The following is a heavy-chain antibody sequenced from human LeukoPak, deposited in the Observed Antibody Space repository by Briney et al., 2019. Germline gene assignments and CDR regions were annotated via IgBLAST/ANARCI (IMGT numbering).Heavy chain of an antibody. Sequence: KASETLSLTCGVSGASVSGYYWSWIRQPPGRGLEWIGYVHSSGRTNYNPSLKSRLTISVDTSKDQISLKLNSLTAADTAIYYCARHPTFGTGLLDHWGQGTLVTVSS. V-gene: IGHV4-59*08. D-gene: IGHD3-16*01. CDR2: VHSSGRT. CDR3: ARHPTFGTGLLDH. CDR1: GASVSGYY. J-gene: IGHJ4*02.